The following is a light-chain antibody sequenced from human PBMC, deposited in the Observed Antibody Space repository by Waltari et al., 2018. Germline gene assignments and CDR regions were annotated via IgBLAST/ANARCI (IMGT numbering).Light chain of an antibody. V-gene: IGLV8-61*01. CDR1: SGSVSPPSY. CDR3: SLYMGSGIWV. Sequence: QTVVTQEPSLSVSPGGTFTPTCAFTSGSVSPPSYPTWYQQPPGQPPRTLVYKGSSRSSGVPDRFSGSILGNKAALTITGAQADDESNYYCSLYMGSGIWVFGGGTKLTVL. CDR2: KGS. J-gene: IGLJ3*02.